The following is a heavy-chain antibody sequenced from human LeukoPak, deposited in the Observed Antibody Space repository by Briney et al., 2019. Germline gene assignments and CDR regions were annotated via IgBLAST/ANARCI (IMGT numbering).Heavy chain of an antibody. J-gene: IGHJ4*02. V-gene: IGHV4-4*02. CDR2: IYHTGST. CDR1: GDSISNNIW. D-gene: IGHD2-2*01. CDR3: ARSGTCSSTSCYDY. Sequence: SGTLSLTCTVSGDSISNNIWWSWVRQPPGKGLEWIGEIYHTGSTNYNPSLKSRVTISVDTSKNQFSLKLSSVTAADTAVYYCARSGTCSSTSCYDYWGQGTLVTVSS.